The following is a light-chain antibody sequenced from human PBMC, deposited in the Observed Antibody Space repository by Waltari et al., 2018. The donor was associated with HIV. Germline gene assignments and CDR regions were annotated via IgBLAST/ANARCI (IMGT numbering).Light chain of an antibody. Sequence: EIVMTQSPATLSVSPGERATLSCRASQSVSSNLAWYQQKPGQAPRLLIYGASTRATGIPARVSGSGYGTEYTLTISSLQSEDFAVYYCQQYNNWPGFGQGTKVEIK. CDR1: QSVSSN. CDR2: GAS. CDR3: QQYNNWPG. V-gene: IGKV3-15*01. J-gene: IGKJ1*01.